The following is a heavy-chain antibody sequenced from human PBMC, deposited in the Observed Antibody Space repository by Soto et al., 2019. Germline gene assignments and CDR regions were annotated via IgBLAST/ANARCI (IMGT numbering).Heavy chain of an antibody. J-gene: IGHJ6*02. CDR2: ISGSGGST. CDR3: AKGSWVRDPTISYYYYGMDV. V-gene: IGHV3-23*01. CDR1: GFTFSRYA. Sequence: EVQLLESGGGLVQPGGSLRLSCAASGFTFSRYAMSWVRPAPGKVLEWVSAISGSGGSTYYADSVKGRFTISRDNSKNTLYLKRNSLRAEDTAVYYCAKGSWVRDPTISYYYYGMDVWGQGTTVTVSS. D-gene: IGHD3-10*01.